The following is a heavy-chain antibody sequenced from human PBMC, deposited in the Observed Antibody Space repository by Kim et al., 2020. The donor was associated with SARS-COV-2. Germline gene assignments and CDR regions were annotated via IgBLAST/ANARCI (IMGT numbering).Heavy chain of an antibody. CDR3: AAASSGYYDAFDI. Sequence: NYAKSDRERNTITKDRYTSTAYMELRSLRSEDTAVYYCAAASSGYYDAFDIWGQGTMVTVSS. D-gene: IGHD3-22*01. J-gene: IGHJ3*02. V-gene: IGHV1-58*01.